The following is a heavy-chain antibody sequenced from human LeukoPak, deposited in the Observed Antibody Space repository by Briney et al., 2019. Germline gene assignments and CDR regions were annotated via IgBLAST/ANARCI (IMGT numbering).Heavy chain of an antibody. CDR1: GGSFSGYY. CDR3: ARLGYYDSSGYYPYYFDY. J-gene: IGHJ4*02. V-gene: IGHV4-34*01. Sequence: SETLSLTCAVYGGSFSGYYWSWIRQPPGKGLEWIGEINHSGSTNYNPSLKSRVTTSVDTSKNQFSLKLSSVTAADTAVYYCARLGYYDSSGYYPYYFDYWGQGTLVTVSS. D-gene: IGHD3-22*01. CDR2: INHSGST.